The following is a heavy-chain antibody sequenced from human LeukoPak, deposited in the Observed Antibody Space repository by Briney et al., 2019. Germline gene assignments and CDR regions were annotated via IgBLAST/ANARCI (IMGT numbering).Heavy chain of an antibody. V-gene: IGHV3-48*02. D-gene: IGHD3-22*01. CDR2: ISTSSSAI. J-gene: IGHJ4*02. Sequence: QPGGSLRLSCTVSGFTFSSNSMNWVRQAPGKGLEWVSSISTSSSAIYYTDSVKGRFTISRDNAKNSLYLQMNSLRDEDTAVYYCARGYSDSSGYPDFWGQGTLVTVSS. CDR1: GFTFSSNS. CDR3: ARGYSDSSGYPDF.